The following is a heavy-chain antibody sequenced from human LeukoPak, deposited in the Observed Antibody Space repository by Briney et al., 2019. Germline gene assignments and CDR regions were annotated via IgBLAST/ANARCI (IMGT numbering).Heavy chain of an antibody. CDR2: IYPGDSDT. D-gene: IGHD6-19*01. Sequence: EESLQISCQGSGYRFSDYWIGWVRQMPGKGLEWMGIIYPGDSDTRYSPSFQGQVTISADKSISTAYLQWSSLKASDTAMYYCARPPSPYIVAGISWGQGTLVTVSS. J-gene: IGHJ4*02. CDR3: ARPPSPYIVAGIS. CDR1: GYRFSDYW. V-gene: IGHV5-51*01.